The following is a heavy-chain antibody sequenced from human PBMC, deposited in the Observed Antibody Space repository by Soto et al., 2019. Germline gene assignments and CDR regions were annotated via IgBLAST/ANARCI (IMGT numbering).Heavy chain of an antibody. J-gene: IGHJ3*02. D-gene: IGHD3-16*01. V-gene: IGHV4-4*02. CDR1: GDSIISGHW. CDR3: ARHYDDRANNAFDI. Sequence: QVQLRESGPGLVKPSGTLSLTCAVSGDSIISGHWWSWVRQSPGKGLEWIGEIYHSGCTNDNPSLKCRVTMSVDKSKNQVSLKLISVTAADTAIYYCARHYDDRANNAFDIWGQGTLVTVSS. CDR2: IYHSGCT.